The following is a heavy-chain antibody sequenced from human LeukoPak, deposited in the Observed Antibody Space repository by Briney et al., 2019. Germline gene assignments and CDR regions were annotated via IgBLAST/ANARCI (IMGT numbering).Heavy chain of an antibody. CDR3: ARAPVVPPYYYYYYVDV. CDR1: GGTFSSYA. Sequence: ASVKVSCKASGGTFSSYAISWVRQAPGQGLEWMGGIIPIFGTANYAQKFQGRVTITADKSTSTAYMELSSLRSEDTAVYYCARAPVVPPYYYYYYVDVWGKGTTVTVSS. D-gene: IGHD2-21*01. CDR2: IIPIFGTA. J-gene: IGHJ6*03. V-gene: IGHV1-69*06.